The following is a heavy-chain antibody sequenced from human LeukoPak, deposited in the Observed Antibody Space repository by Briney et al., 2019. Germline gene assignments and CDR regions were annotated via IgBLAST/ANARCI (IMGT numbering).Heavy chain of an antibody. Sequence: SETLSLTCTVSGGSISSSSYYWGWIRQPPGKGLEWIGYIYYSGSTNYNPSLKSRVTISVDTSKNQFSLKLSSVIAADTAVYYCARTTEGYCSSVSGFGFSYSYYMDVWGKGTTVTISS. CDR2: IYYSGST. D-gene: IGHD2-2*01. J-gene: IGHJ6*03. CDR3: ARTTEGYCSSVSGFGFSYSYYMDV. CDR1: GGSISSSSYY. V-gene: IGHV4-61*05.